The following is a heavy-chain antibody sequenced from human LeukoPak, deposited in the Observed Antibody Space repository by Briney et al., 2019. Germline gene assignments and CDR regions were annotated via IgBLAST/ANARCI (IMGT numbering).Heavy chain of an antibody. CDR1: RFTFTSYW. CDR2: LNNDGTIT. CDR3: ARERTTIVSGTTIGAY. D-gene: IGHD2/OR15-2a*01. J-gene: IGHJ4*02. V-gene: IGHV3-74*01. Sequence: GGSLRLSCAASRFTFTSYWMNWVRQAPGKGLMWVARLNNDGTITSYADSVKGRFTISRDNAKNSLFLQMNSLTADDTAVYYCARERTTIVSGTTIGAYWGQGTLVTVSS.